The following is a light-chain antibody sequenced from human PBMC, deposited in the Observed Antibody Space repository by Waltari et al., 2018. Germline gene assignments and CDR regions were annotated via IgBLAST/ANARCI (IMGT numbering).Light chain of an antibody. CDR3: HLSGGSPRT. V-gene: IGKV3-20*01. Sequence: ESVLTQSPGTLSLSPGERATLSCRATQTVANTYFHWYQLKPGQAPRLLIYAASSRATGVPDRFSGSGSGTDFTLTISRLEPEDFAVYYCHLSGGSPRTFGGGTKVEIK. J-gene: IGKJ4*01. CDR2: AAS. CDR1: QTVANTY.